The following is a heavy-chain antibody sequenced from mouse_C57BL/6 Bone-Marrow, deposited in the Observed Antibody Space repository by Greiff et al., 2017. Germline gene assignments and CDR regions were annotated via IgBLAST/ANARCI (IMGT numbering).Heavy chain of an antibody. J-gene: IGHJ3*01. D-gene: IGHD2-3*01. V-gene: IGHV1-7*01. CDR2: INPSSGYT. Sequence: VQLQQSGAELAKPGASVKLSCKASGYTFTSYWMHWVKQRPGQGLEWIGYINPSSGYTKYNQKFKDKATLTADKSSSTAYMQLSSLTYEDSAVYYCARSSLYDGYYVGFAYWDQGTLVTVSA. CDR1: GYTFTSYW. CDR3: ARSSLYDGYYVGFAY.